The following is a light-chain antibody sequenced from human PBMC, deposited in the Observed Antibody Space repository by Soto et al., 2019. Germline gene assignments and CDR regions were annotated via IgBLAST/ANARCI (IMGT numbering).Light chain of an antibody. CDR2: GTS. V-gene: IGKV1-39*01. J-gene: IGKJ4*01. CDR1: QTISTY. Sequence: DVQMTQSPSSLSASVGDRVVITCRASQTISTYLNWYRQKPGQAPELLIYGTSNLESGVPSRFGGRGCGTGFTLTNTSLRPDDFAPYVCQQSSISPLSLGGGTKVEIK. CDR3: QQSSISPLS.